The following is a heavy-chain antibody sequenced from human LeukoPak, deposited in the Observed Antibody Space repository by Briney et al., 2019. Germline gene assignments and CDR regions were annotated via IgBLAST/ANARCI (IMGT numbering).Heavy chain of an antibody. CDR1: GYTFTGYY. D-gene: IGHD5-12*01. CDR2: INPNSGAT. V-gene: IGHV1-2*02. J-gene: IGHJ4*02. Sequence: GASVKVSCKASGYTFTGYYMHWVRQAPGQGLEWMGWINPNSGATNYAQKFQGRVTMTRDTSISTAYMELSRLRSDDTAVYYCARATPGYSGYVWLDVSRLPGYWGQGTLVTVSS. CDR3: ARATPGYSGYVWLDVSRLPGY.